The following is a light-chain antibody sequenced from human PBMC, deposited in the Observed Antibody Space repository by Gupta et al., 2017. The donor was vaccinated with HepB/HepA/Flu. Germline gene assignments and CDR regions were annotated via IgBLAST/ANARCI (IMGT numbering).Light chain of an antibody. J-gene: IGLJ1*01. CDR3: CSYASSYTYV. Sequence: QSALTQPRSVSGSPGQSVVISCTGTRSDIGAYDHVSWYQQHPGKAPKLMFFGVTKRPSGVPDHFSGSNSGNTASLTISGLQAEDDAYYYCCSYASSYTYVFGSGTTVTVL. CDR1: RSDIGAYDH. CDR2: GVT. V-gene: IGLV2-11*01.